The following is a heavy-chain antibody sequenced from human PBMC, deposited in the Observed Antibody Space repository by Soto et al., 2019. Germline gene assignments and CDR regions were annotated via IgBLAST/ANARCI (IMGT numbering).Heavy chain of an antibody. J-gene: IGHJ4*02. D-gene: IGHD6-13*01. CDR3: ARDEQQLVRGLDY. V-gene: IGHV1-18*01. Sequence: QLVQSGGEVTKPGASVQVSCKASGYTFISYGISWVRQAPGQGLEWVGWINAYTGKTNLAQKVQGRVTLTTDRSTSTAYLELRSLRSDDTAVYYCARDEQQLVRGLDYWGQGTLVSVSS. CDR1: GYTFISYG. CDR2: INAYTGKT.